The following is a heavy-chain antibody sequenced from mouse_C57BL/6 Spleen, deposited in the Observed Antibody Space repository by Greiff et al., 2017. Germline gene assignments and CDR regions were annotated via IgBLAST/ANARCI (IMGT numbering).Heavy chain of an antibody. CDR1: GYTFTDYY. J-gene: IGHJ4*01. V-gene: IGHV1-26*01. Sequence: EVQLQQSGPELVKPGASVKISCKASGYTFTDYYMNWVKQSHGKSLEWIGDINPNNGGTSYNQKFKGKATLTVDKSSSTAYMELRSLTSEDSAVYYCARDYLGQYYYAMDYWGQGTSVTVSS. D-gene: IGHD5-5*01. CDR3: ARDYLGQYYYAMDY. CDR2: INPNNGGT.